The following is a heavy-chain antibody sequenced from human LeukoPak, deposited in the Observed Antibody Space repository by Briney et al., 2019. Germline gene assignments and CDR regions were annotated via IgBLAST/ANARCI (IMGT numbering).Heavy chain of an antibody. Sequence: GTSLTLSCAASGFTFSSYSMNWVRQAPGKGLEWVSSISSSSSYIYYADSVKGRFTISRDNAKNSLYLQMNSLRAEDTAVYYCAREGNDYGDYWGQGTLVTVSS. V-gene: IGHV3-21*01. CDR3: AREGNDYGDY. CDR2: ISSSSSYI. J-gene: IGHJ4*02. CDR1: GFTFSSYS.